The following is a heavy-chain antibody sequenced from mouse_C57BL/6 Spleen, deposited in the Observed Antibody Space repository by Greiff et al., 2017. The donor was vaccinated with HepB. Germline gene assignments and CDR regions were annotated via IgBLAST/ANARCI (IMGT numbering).Heavy chain of an antibody. Sequence: QVQLKQPGAELVKPGASVKVSCKASGYTFTSYWMHWVKQRPGQGLEWIGRIHPSDSDTNYNQKFKGKATLTVDKSSSTAYMQLSSLTSEDSAVYYCASQLGLWYFDVWGTGTTVTVSS. CDR1: GYTFTSYW. J-gene: IGHJ1*03. D-gene: IGHD4-1*02. CDR3: ASQLGLWYFDV. V-gene: IGHV1-74*01. CDR2: IHPSDSDT.